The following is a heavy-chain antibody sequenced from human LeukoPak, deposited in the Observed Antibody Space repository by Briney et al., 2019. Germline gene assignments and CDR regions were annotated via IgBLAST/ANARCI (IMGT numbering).Heavy chain of an antibody. CDR2: LYFRGNT. V-gene: IGHV4-39*07. J-gene: IGHJ4*02. CDR3: ARDGQYSSSWSEDY. D-gene: IGHD6-13*01. Sequence: PSETLSLTCSVSGGSISINSYYWDWIRQSPGKGLEWLGSLYFRGNTYYNPSLKSRVSISVDTSKNQFSLRLNSVTAADTAVYYCARDGQYSSSWSEDYWGQGTLVTVSS. CDR1: GGSISINSYY.